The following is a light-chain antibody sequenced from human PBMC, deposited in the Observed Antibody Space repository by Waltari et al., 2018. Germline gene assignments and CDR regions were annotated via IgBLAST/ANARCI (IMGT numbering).Light chain of an antibody. Sequence: DVVMTQSPLSLPVTLGQPASISCRSSQSLVHSDGNTYLNWFQQRPGQSPRRLFYRVSNRDSGVPDRFSGIGSGTDFTLKISRVEAEDVGVYYCMQGTHWPWTFGQGTKVEIK. CDR2: RVS. V-gene: IGKV2-30*02. CDR3: MQGTHWPWT. J-gene: IGKJ1*01. CDR1: QSLVHSDGNTY.